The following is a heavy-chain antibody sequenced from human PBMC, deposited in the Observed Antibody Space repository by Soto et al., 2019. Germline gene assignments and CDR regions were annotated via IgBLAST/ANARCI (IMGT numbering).Heavy chain of an antibody. D-gene: IGHD3-22*01. CDR1: GYTFTSYD. CDR3: ARGRGDSSGYYFFSPYYYYGMDV. CDR2: MNPNSGNT. J-gene: IGHJ6*02. Sequence: ASVKVSCKASGYTFTSYDINWVRQATGQGLEWMGWMNPNSGNTGYAQKFQGRVTMTRNTSISTAYMELSSLRSEDTAVYYCARGRGDSSGYYFFSPYYYYGMDVWGQGTTVTVSS. V-gene: IGHV1-8*01.